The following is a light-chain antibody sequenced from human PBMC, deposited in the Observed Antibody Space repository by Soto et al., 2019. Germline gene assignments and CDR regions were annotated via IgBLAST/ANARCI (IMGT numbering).Light chain of an antibody. CDR3: QQCRNWPLT. V-gene: IGKV3-15*01. J-gene: IGKJ4*01. CDR2: DAS. Sequence: EIVMTQSPATLSVSPEEGATLSCKASQNVYNNLAWYQQRPGQPPRLLIYDASTRATGISARFSGSGYGTKFTLTISSLQSEDFAVYFCQQCRNWPLTFGGGTKV. CDR1: QNVYNN.